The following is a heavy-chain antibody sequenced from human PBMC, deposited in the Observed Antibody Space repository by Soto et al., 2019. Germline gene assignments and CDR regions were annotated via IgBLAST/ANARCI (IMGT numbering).Heavy chain of an antibody. V-gene: IGHV1-69*01. D-gene: IGHD2-2*01. CDR1: GGTFSSYA. Sequence: QVQLVQSGAEVKKPGSSVKVSCKASGGTFSSYAISWVRQAPGQGLEWMGGIIPIFGTANYAQKFQGRVTITADESTSTAYMELSSLTSEDTAVYYCARLPAGCSRTSCYGDYWGQGTLVTVSS. CDR3: ARLPAGCSRTSCYGDY. CDR2: IIPIFGTA. J-gene: IGHJ4*02.